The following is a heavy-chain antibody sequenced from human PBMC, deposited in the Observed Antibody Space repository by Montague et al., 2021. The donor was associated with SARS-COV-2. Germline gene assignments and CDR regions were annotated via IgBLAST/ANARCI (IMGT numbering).Heavy chain of an antibody. CDR1: GGSFSGYY. Sequence: SETLSLTCAVYGGSFSGYYWNWIRQPPGEGLEWIGEINHSGSAKYNPPLKRRVTISVDTSKNQFSLKLNSVTAADTAVYYCARLGEGVVPAPILGVGPYYSYFYMDVWGKGATVTVSS. CDR3: ARLGEGVVPAPILGVGPYYSYFYMDV. V-gene: IGHV4-34*01. J-gene: IGHJ6*03. CDR2: INHSGSA. D-gene: IGHD2-2*02.